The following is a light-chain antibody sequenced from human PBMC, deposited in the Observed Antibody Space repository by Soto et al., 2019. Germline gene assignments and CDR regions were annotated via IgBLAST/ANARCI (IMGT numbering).Light chain of an antibody. CDR2: DAS. Sequence: AIQLTQSPSSLSASVGDRVTITCRASQGINSALAWYQQKPGKAPKLLIYDASSLESGVPSTFSGSGSGTDFTLTISSLQPEDFATYYCQQFNSYPITFGHGTRLEIK. CDR3: QQFNSYPIT. V-gene: IGKV1-13*02. J-gene: IGKJ5*01. CDR1: QGINSA.